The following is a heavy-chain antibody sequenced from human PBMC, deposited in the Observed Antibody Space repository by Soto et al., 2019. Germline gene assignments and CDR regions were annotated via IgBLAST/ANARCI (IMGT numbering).Heavy chain of an antibody. Sequence: QVQLVESGGGVVQPGTSLRLSCAASGFTFRYYGMHWIRQAPGKGLEWVAVISNDGSKEYYADSLKGRFTISRDNSKNTLYLQLNRLRAEDTAVYYCARDQECSTSNCYFWEPGFWGQGTLVTVSS. V-gene: IGHV3-30*03. J-gene: IGHJ4*02. CDR2: ISNDGSKE. CDR3: ARDQECSTSNCYFWEPGF. CDR1: GFTFRYYG. D-gene: IGHD2-2*01.